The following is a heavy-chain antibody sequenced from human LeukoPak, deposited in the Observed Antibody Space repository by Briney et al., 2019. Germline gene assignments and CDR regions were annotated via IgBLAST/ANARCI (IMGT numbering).Heavy chain of an antibody. CDR2: IYYSGST. D-gene: IGHD2-21*01. J-gene: IGHJ4*01. CDR3: ARQPRAGNCSYVPFYY. V-gene: IGHV4-39*01. Sequence: PSETLSLTCTVSGGSISSSSYYWCWIRQPPGKGLEWIGRIYYSGSTYYNPSLKSRVSISVDTSNNQFPLKLSSVTAAATAVYYCARQPRAGNCSYVPFYYWGHGTLVTVSS. CDR1: GGSISSSSYY.